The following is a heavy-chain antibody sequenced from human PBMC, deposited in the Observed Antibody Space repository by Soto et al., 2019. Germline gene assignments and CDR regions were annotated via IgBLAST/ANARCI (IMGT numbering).Heavy chain of an antibody. CDR3: AREGYKGHYFDY. D-gene: IGHD1-20*01. V-gene: IGHV3-33*01. J-gene: IGHJ4*02. CDR2: IWYDGSNK. Sequence: HPGGSLRLSCAASGFTFSSYGMHWVRQAPGKGLEWVAVIWYDGSNKYYADSVKGRFTISRDNSKNTLYLQMNSLRAEDTAVYYCAREGYKGHYFDYWGQGTLVTVSS. CDR1: GFTFSSYG.